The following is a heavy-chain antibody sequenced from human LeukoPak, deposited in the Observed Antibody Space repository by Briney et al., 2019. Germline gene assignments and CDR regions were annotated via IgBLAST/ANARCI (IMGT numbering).Heavy chain of an antibody. CDR3: ARERAVDHLGWFDP. J-gene: IGHJ5*02. V-gene: IGHV4-59*01. CDR1: GGSISGYY. Sequence: SETLSLTCTVSGGSISGYYWSWIRQPPGKGLEWIGYIYYSGTTNYNPSLKSRVTISVDTSKNQFSLKLSSVTAADTAVYYCARERAVDHLGWFDPWGQGTLVTVSS. D-gene: IGHD1-14*01. CDR2: IYYSGTT.